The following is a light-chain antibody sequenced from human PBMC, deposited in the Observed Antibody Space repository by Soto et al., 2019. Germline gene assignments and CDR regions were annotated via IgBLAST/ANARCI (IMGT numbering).Light chain of an antibody. V-gene: IGKV1-5*03. CDR2: QAS. CDR1: QSISSW. J-gene: IGKJ2*01. Sequence: DIQMTQSPSTLSESVGDRVTITCRASQSISSWLAWYQQKPGKAPKLLIYQASSLETGVPSRFSGSASGTDFTLTISSLQPDDFATYFCQQYKSYPYTFGQETKVEIK. CDR3: QQYKSYPYT.